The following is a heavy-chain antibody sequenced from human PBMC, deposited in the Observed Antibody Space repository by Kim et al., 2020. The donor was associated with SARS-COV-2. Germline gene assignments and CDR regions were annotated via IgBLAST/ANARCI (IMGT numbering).Heavy chain of an antibody. CDR1: GGSFSGYY. Sequence: SETLSLTCAVYGGSFSGYYWSWIRQPPGKGLEWIGEINHSGSTNYNPSLKSRVTISVDTSKNQFSLKLSSVTAADTAVYYCAREALKSSGWYYFDYWGQGTLVTVSS. J-gene: IGHJ4*02. D-gene: IGHD6-19*01. CDR3: AREALKSSGWYYFDY. CDR2: INHSGST. V-gene: IGHV4-34*01.